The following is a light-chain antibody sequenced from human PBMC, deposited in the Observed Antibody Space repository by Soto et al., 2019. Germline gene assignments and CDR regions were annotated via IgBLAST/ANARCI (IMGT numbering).Light chain of an antibody. CDR2: EAS. CDR3: QQYESYPLT. J-gene: IGKJ4*01. Sequence: DIQMTQSPSTLSASVGDRVTITCRASQSISSWLAWYQQKPGKAPKLVIYEASSLQSGVPSRFSGSGSGTKFTLTISSLQPDDFATYYCQQYESYPLTFGGGTKVE. V-gene: IGKV1-5*03. CDR1: QSISSW.